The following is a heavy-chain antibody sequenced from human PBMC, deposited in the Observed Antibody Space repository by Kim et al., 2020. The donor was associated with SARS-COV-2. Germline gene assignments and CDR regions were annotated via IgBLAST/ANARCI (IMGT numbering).Heavy chain of an antibody. V-gene: IGHV4-39*01. CDR1: GGSISSSSYY. D-gene: IGHD3-10*01. Sequence: SETLSLTCTVSGGSISSSSYYWGWIRQPPGKGLEWIGSIYYSGSTYYNPSLKSRVTISVDTYKNQFSLKLSSVTAADTAVYYCARPLYNYYGSGPYDYWGQGTLVTVSS. CDR2: IYYSGST. CDR3: ARPLYNYYGSGPYDY. J-gene: IGHJ4*02.